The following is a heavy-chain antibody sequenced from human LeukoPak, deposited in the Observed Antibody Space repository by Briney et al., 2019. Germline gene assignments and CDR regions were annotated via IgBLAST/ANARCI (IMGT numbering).Heavy chain of an antibody. Sequence: NPSETLSLTCAVSGGSISSSNWWSWVRQPPGKGLEWIGEIYHSGSTNYNPSLKSRVTISVDKSKNQFSLKLSSVTAADTAVYYCARAWVYVTGGWWFDPWGQGTLVTVSS. CDR1: GGSISSSNW. D-gene: IGHD3-16*01. CDR3: ARAWVYVTGGWWFDP. J-gene: IGHJ5*02. CDR2: IYHSGST. V-gene: IGHV4-4*02.